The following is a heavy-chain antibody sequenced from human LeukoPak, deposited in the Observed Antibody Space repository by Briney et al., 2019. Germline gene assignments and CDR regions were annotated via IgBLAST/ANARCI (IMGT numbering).Heavy chain of an antibody. D-gene: IGHD6-19*01. CDR2: ISSSSRYI. V-gene: IGHV3-21*01. Sequence: GGSLRLSCAASGFTFSSYSMNWVRQAPGKGLVWVSYISSSSRYIYYTDSVKGRFTISRDTTKNSLYLQMNSLRAADSSVYYCARDAQQCLDYYYMDVWGKGTTVTVSS. CDR3: ARDAQQCLDYYYMDV. J-gene: IGHJ6*03. CDR1: GFTFSSYS.